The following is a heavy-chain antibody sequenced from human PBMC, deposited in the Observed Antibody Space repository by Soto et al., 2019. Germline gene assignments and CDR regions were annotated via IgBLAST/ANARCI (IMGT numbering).Heavy chain of an antibody. CDR1: GLTFSNAW. D-gene: IGHD3-16*02. J-gene: IGHJ4*02. CDR3: TIRIMITFGGVIVLDY. CDR2: IKSKTDGGTT. Sequence: LRLSCAASGLTFSNAWMNWFRQAPGKGLEWVGRIKSKTDGGTTDYAAPVKGRFTISRDDSKNTLYLQMNSLKTEDTAVYYCTIRIMITFGGVIVLDYWGQGTLVTVSS. V-gene: IGHV3-15*07.